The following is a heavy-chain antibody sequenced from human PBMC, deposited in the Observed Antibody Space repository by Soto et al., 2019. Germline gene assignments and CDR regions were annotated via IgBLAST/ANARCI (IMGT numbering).Heavy chain of an antibody. J-gene: IGHJ5*02. CDR3: VKNSGWFNT. V-gene: IGHV3-23*01. CDR1: GFTFGTTD. CDR2: IDGSGGIT. D-gene: IGHD3-10*01. Sequence: QLLQSGGGLVQPGESLTLSCAASGFTFGTTDKSWVRQAPGEGLEWVSTIDGSGGITYYADSVKGRFTISRDNSRNTVYLQMNSLRGDDTALYYCVKNSGWFNTWGQGALVTVSS.